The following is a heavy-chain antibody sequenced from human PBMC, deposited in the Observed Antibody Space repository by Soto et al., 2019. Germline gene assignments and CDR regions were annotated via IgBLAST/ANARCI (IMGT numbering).Heavy chain of an antibody. CDR3: AKVEWVAVPAAFDY. D-gene: IGHD1-26*01. CDR2: ITGSGGST. J-gene: IGHJ4*02. CDR1: GFIFSNYG. V-gene: IGHV3-23*01. Sequence: GGSLRLSCTASGFIFSNYGMSWVRQAPGKGPEWVSHITGSGGSTYYTDSVKGRFTISRDNSRNTLYLQMNTLRAEDTAVYYCAKVEWVAVPAAFDYWGQGTPVTVSS.